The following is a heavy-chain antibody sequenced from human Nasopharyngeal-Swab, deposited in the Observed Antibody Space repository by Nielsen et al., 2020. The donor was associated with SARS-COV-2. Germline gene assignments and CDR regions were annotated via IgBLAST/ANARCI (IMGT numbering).Heavy chain of an antibody. Sequence: WIRQPPGKGLEWIGSIYSSGSTYYNPSLKSRVTMSVDKSKKKFSLKLNSVTAAGTAVYYCATVGRPYCSGGSCYGVVYPWGQGTLVTVSS. J-gene: IGHJ5*02. D-gene: IGHD2-15*01. CDR3: ATVGRPYCSGGSCYGVVYP. CDR2: IYSSGST. V-gene: IGHV4-39*07.